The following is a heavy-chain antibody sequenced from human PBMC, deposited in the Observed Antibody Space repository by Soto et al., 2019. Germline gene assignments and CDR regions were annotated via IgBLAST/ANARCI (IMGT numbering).Heavy chain of an antibody. CDR1: VIIFSEAW. CDR3: SDS. Sequence: PGGSLRLSCAASVIIFSEAWMTWVRQGPGKGLEWVGRPKRKVVGGTRDYPSPVKGRLSISRGDSKKTLYHSLILNHHILGGQMKRSDSWGQGSLVTVSS. CDR2: PKRKVVGGTR. V-gene: IGHV3-15*01. D-gene: IGHD2-15*01. J-gene: IGHJ4*02.